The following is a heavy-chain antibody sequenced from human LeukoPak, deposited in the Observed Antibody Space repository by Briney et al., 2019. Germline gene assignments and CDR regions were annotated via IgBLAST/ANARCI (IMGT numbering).Heavy chain of an antibody. Sequence: GASVKVSCKASGYTFTGYYMHWVRQAQGQGLEWMGWINPNSGGTNYAQKVQGRGTMTRDTSISTAYLELSRLRSDDTAVYYCARDLLILGVVIRNWFAPWGQGTLVTVSS. D-gene: IGHD3-3*01. CDR1: GYTFTGYY. CDR2: INPNSGGT. V-gene: IGHV1-2*02. J-gene: IGHJ5*02. CDR3: ARDLLILGVVIRNWFAP.